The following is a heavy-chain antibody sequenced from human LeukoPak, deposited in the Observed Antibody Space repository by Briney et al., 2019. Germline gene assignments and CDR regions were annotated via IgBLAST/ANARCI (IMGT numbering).Heavy chain of an antibody. D-gene: IGHD3-3*01. CDR3: ARRGYYYDAFDI. CDR1: GFTFSSYA. V-gene: IGHV3-7*01. Sequence: GGSLRLSCAASGFTFSSYAMSWVRQAPGKGLEWVANIKQDGSEKYYVDSVKGRFTISRDNAKNSLYLQMNSLRAEDTAVYYCARRGYYYDAFDIWGQGTMVTVSS. CDR2: IKQDGSEK. J-gene: IGHJ3*02.